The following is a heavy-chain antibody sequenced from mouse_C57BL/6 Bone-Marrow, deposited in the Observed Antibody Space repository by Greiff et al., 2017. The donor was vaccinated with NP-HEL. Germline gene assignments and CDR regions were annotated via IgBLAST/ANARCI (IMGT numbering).Heavy chain of an antibody. V-gene: IGHV1-42*01. J-gene: IGHJ2*01. Sequence: EVQLQQSGPELVKPGASVKISCKASGYSFTGYYMNWVKQSPEKSLEWIGEINPSTGGTTYNQKFKAKATLTVDKSSSTAYMQLKSLTSEDSAVYYCARIAYYSNYFDYWGQGTTLTVSS. D-gene: IGHD2-5*01. CDR2: INPSTGGT. CDR1: GYSFTGYY. CDR3: ARIAYYSNYFDY.